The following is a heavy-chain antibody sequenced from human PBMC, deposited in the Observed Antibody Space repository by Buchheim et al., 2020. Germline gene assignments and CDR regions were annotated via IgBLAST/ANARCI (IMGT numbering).Heavy chain of an antibody. CDR2: ISGSGGST. D-gene: IGHD3-16*02. Sequence: EVQLLESGGGLVQPGGSLRLSCAASGFTFSSYAMSRVRQAPGKGLEWVSAISGSGGSTYYADSVKGRFTISRDNSKNTLYLQMNSLRAEDTAVYYCAKAVITFGGVIVNYGMDVWGQGTT. V-gene: IGHV3-23*01. CDR3: AKAVITFGGVIVNYGMDV. CDR1: GFTFSSYA. J-gene: IGHJ6*02.